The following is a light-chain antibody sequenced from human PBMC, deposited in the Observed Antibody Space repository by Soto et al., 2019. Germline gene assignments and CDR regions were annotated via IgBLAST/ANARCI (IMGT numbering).Light chain of an antibody. V-gene: IGKV1-17*03. Sequence: DIQMTQSPSAMSASVGDRVTINCRASQDIKYYLAWFQQKPGKVPKRLIYSASSLQSGVPSRFSGTGSGTKFTITIRGLQDEALATYYCFQNNSYPHTFGGGTKVEIK. J-gene: IGKJ4*01. CDR1: QDIKYY. CDR3: FQNNSYPHT. CDR2: SAS.